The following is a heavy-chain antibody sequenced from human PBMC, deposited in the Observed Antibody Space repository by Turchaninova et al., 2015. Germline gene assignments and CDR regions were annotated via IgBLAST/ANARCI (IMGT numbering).Heavy chain of an antibody. V-gene: IGHV3-74*03. CDR3: ARGNNYGLDV. CDR1: GFTFNKNG. CDR2: INIDGSGT. D-gene: IGHD1/OR15-1a*01. J-gene: IGHJ6*02. Sequence: EVQLVGSGGGLVRPGGSLRLSCAASGFTFNKNGMHWVRQVQGKWLEWVSHINIDGSGTKYADSVKGRFTISRDNAKNTMYLQMNSLRAEDTAVYYCARGNNYGLDVWGRGTTLTVSS.